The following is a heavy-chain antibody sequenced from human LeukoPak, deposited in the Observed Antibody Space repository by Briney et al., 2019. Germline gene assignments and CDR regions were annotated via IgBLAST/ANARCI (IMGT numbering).Heavy chain of an antibody. D-gene: IGHD3-10*01. Sequence: PSETLSLTCAVYGGSFSGYYWSWIRQPPGKGLEWIGEINHSGSTNYNPSLKGRVTISVDTSKNQFSLKLSSVTAADTAVYYCARGRGHSQKNWFDPWGQGTLVTVSS. CDR2: INHSGST. J-gene: IGHJ5*02. CDR3: ARGRGHSQKNWFDP. V-gene: IGHV4-34*01. CDR1: GGSFSGYY.